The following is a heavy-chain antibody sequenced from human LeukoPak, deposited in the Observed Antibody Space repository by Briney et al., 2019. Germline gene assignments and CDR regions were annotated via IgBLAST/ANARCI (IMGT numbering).Heavy chain of an antibody. D-gene: IGHD3-10*01. J-gene: IGHJ3*02. V-gene: IGHV3-7*01. Sequence: GGSLRLSCAASGFTFSSYWMSWVRQAPGKGLEWVANIKQDGSEKYYVDSVKGRFTISRDNAKNSLYLQMNSLRAEDTAVYYCARIKTYYYGSGSYPDAFDIWGQGTVVTVSS. CDR3: ARIKTYYYGSGSYPDAFDI. CDR1: GFTFSSYW. CDR2: IKQDGSEK.